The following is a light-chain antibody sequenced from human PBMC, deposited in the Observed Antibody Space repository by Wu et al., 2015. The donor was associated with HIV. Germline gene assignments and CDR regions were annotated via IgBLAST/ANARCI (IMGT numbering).Light chain of an antibody. CDR1: QSVDHK. V-gene: IGKV3-11*01. CDR3: QQRSNWES. J-gene: IGKJ2*03. CDR2: DAS. Sequence: EIVMTQSPAILSLSPGDTATLSCRASQSVDHKLAWYQQKRGQAPRLLIYDASNRATGIPARFSGSGSGTDFTLTISSLEPEDFAVYYCQQRSNWESFGQGTKLEVK.